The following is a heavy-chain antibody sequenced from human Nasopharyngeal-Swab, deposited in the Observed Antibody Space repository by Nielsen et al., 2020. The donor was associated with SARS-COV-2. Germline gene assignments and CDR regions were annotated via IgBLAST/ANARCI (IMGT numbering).Heavy chain of an antibody. CDR3: ARGAPYSSSSGDFDY. CDR2: ISSSSYI. Sequence: GASLKISCAASGFTFSSYSMNWVRQAPGKGLEWVSSISSSSYIYYADSVKGRFTISRDNAKNSLYLQMNSLRAEDTAVYYCARGAPYSSSSGDFDYWGQGTLVTVSS. D-gene: IGHD6-6*01. CDR1: GFTFSSYS. V-gene: IGHV3-21*01. J-gene: IGHJ4*02.